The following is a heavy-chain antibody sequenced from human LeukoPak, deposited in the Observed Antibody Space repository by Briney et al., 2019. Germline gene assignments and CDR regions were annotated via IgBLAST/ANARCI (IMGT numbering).Heavy chain of an antibody. CDR3: ARAHGLDYYDSSIPPFGY. CDR2: TYYRSKWYN. D-gene: IGHD3-22*01. CDR1: GDSVSSNSAA. V-gene: IGHV6-1*01. J-gene: IGHJ4*02. Sequence: SQTLSLTCAISGDSVSSNSAAWNWIRQSPSRGLEWLGRTYYRSKWYNDYAVSVKSRITINPDTSKNQFSLQLNSVTPEDTAVYYCARAHGLDYYDSSIPPFGYWGQGTLVTVSS.